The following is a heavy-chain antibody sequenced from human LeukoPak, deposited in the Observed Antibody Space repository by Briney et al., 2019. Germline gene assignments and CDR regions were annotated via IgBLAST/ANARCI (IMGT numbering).Heavy chain of an antibody. V-gene: IGHV3-30*02. Sequence: GGSLRLSCAASGFTFSSYGMHWVRQAPGKGLEWVAFIRYDGSNKYYADSVKGRFTISRDNSKNTLYLQMNSLRAEDTAVYYCAKLQMATTNFFDYWGQGTLVTVSS. J-gene: IGHJ4*02. CDR3: AKLQMATTNFFDY. CDR1: GFTFSSYG. D-gene: IGHD5-24*01. CDR2: IRYDGSNK.